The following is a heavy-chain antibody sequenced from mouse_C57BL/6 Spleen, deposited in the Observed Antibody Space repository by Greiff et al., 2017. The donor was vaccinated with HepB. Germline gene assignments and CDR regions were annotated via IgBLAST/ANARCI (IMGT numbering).Heavy chain of an antibody. CDR3: VRGGTGAY. J-gene: IGHJ3*01. CDR2: IRSEGSNYAT. V-gene: IGHV10-3*01. CDR1: GFTFNTYA. Sequence: EVQVVESGGGLVQPKGSLKLSCAASGFTFNTYAMHWVRQAPGKGLEWVARIRSEGSNYATYYADSVKDRFTISRDDSQSMLYRQMNNLKTEDTAMDCGVRGGTGAYWGQGTLVTVAA.